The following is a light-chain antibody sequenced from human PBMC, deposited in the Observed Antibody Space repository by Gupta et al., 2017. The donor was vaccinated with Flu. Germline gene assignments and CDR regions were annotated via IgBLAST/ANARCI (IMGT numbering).Light chain of an antibody. CDR1: QTISTW. J-gene: IGKJ1*01. Sequence: DIQKTQSPSTLSASVGDRVTITCRASQTISTWLAWYQQKPGKAPNLLIYKASTLESGVPSRFSGSGSGAEFILTISSLQPDDFATYYCQHYNTYPWTFGQGTKVEIK. CDR2: KAS. CDR3: QHYNTYPWT. V-gene: IGKV1-5*03.